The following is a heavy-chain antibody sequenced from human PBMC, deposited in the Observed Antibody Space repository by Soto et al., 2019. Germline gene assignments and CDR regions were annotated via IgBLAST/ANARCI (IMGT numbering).Heavy chain of an antibody. V-gene: IGHV3-33*01. J-gene: IGHJ6*02. D-gene: IGHD6-13*01. CDR1: GFTFSSYG. CDR2: IWYDGSNK. Sequence: GGSLRLSCAASGFTFSSYGMHWVRQAPGKGLEWVAVIWYDGSNKYYADSVKGRFTISRDNSKNTLYLQGNSLRAEDTAVYYCARDLVMSIAAAGTGDRGPIYYYYGMDVWGQGTTVTVSS. CDR3: ARDLVMSIAAAGTGDRGPIYYYYGMDV.